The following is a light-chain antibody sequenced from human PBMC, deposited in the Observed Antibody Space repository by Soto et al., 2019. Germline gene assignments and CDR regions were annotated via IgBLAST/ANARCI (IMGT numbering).Light chain of an antibody. CDR3: CSYAGSYTLWV. CDR1: SSNFVTYNY. V-gene: IGLV2-11*01. CDR2: GVS. J-gene: IGLJ3*02. Sequence: QSALTQPRSVSGSPGQSVTISCTGTSSNFVTYNYVSWYQQHPGKAPKLMIYGVSQRPSGVPDRFSGSKSGNTASLTISGLQADDEADYYCCSYAGSYTLWVFGGGTKLTVL.